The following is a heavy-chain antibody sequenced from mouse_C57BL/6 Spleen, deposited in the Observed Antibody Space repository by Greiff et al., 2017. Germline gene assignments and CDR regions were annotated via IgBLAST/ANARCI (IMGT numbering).Heavy chain of an antibody. Sequence: VKLMESGAELVKPGASVKLSCKASGYTFTSYWMHWVKQRPGRGLEWIGRIDPNSGGTKYNEKFKSKATLTVDKPSSTAYMQLSSLTSEDSAVYYCARFEGDDYGHFDYWGQGTTLTVSS. J-gene: IGHJ2*01. CDR1: GYTFTSYW. D-gene: IGHD2-4*01. CDR3: ARFEGDDYGHFDY. CDR2: IDPNSGGT. V-gene: IGHV1-72*01.